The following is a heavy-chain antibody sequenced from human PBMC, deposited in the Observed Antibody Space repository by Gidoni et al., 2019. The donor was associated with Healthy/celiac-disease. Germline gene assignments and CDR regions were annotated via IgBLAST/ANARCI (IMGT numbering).Heavy chain of an antibody. CDR1: GGTFSSYA. CDR2: IIPIFGTA. D-gene: IGHD3-22*01. CDR3: GSTPRVVVITTGDYDGRDV. V-gene: IGHV1-69*01. J-gene: IGHJ6*02. Sequence: QVQLVQSGAEVKKPGSSVKVSCKASGGTFSSYAISCVRQAPGQGLEWMGGIIPIFGTANYAQKFKGRVTITADESTSTAYMELRSLSSEDTAVDYWGSTPRVVVITTGDYDGRDVWGQGTTVTVSS.